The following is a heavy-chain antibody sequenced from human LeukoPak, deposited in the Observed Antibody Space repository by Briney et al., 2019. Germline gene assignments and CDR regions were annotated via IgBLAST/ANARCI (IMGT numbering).Heavy chain of an antibody. Sequence: SETLSLTCTVSGGSISSYYWSWIRQPPGKGLERIGYIYYSGSTNYNPSLKSRVTISVDTSKNQFSLKLSSVTAADTAVYYCARVHRAYCGGDCLMNWFDPWGQGTLVTVSS. J-gene: IGHJ5*02. V-gene: IGHV4-59*01. CDR1: GGSISSYY. CDR2: IYYSGST. D-gene: IGHD2-21*02. CDR3: ARVHRAYCGGDCLMNWFDP.